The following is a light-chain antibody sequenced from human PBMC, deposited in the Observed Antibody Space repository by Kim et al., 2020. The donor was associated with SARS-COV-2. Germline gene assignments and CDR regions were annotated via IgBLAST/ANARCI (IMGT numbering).Light chain of an antibody. Sequence: SPGERATLSCRASQSVSTSLFWYQQKPGQAPRLLIYDASNRATGIPARFSGSGSGTDFTLTISSLEPEDFAVYYCQQRTNWPPFTFGPGTKVDIK. CDR2: DAS. CDR1: QSVSTS. CDR3: QQRTNWPPFT. V-gene: IGKV3-11*01. J-gene: IGKJ3*01.